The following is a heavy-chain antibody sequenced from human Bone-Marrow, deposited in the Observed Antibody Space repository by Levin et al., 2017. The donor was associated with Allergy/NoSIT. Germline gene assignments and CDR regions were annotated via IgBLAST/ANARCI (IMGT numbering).Heavy chain of an antibody. J-gene: IGHJ4*02. D-gene: IGHD2-15*01. CDR1: GFNFSKYA. V-gene: IGHV3-23*01. CDR2: ISASSTST. CDR3: AKLLGYCSGGSCPDY. Sequence: LSLTCAASGFNFSKYAMTWVRQAPGKGLEWVSSISASSTSTYYADSVKGRFTISRDNSKNTLYLQMSSLRAEDTALYYCAKLLGYCSGGSCPDYWGQGTLVTVSS.